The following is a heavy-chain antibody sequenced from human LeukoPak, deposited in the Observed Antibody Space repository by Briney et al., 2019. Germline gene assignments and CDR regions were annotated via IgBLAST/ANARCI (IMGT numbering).Heavy chain of an antibody. CDR3: ARGTPTTRDFDH. CDR2: ISSSSNYI. J-gene: IGHJ4*02. Sequence: GGSLRLSCAASGFTFSSYEMNWVRQAPGKGLEWVSFISSSSNYIYYADSVKGRFTMSRDNAKNSLLLQMNSLRAEDTAVYYCARGTPTTRDFDHWGQGTLVTVSS. D-gene: IGHD4-11*01. V-gene: IGHV3-21*01. CDR1: GFTFSSYE.